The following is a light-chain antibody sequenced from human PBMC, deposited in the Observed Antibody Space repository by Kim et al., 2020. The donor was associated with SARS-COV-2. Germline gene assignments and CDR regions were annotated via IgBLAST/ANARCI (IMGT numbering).Light chain of an antibody. CDR3: QQSYSTLIT. CDR2: SSS. V-gene: IGKV1-39*01. CDR1: RAISNY. J-gene: IGKJ5*01. Sequence: ASVGDRVTITCRASRAISNYLNWYQQKPGKAPKLLIYSSSTLQGGVPSRVSGSGSGTHFTLTISSLQPEDFVTYYCQQSYSTLITFGQGTRLEIK.